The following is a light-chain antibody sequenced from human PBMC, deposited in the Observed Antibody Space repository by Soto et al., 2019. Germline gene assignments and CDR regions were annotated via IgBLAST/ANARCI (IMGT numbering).Light chain of an antibody. CDR2: LGS. J-gene: IGKJ2*01. CDR3: QQSDSTPYT. CDR1: HSLLGSDGKTY. Sequence: DIVMTQNPLSLSVTPGQPASISCKSSHSLLGSDGKTYLSWYLQKPGQSPQLLIYLGSNRASGVPDRFSGSGSGTDFTLTIASLQPEDFSTYYCQQSDSTPYTLGQGTKVDIK. V-gene: IGKV2-28*01.